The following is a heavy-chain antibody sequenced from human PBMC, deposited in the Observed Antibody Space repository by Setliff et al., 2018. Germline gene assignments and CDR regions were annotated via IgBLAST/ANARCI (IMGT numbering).Heavy chain of an antibody. CDR2: IWSDGNNQ. Sequence: QPGGSLRLSCGASGFTFSTHAMHWVRQAPGKGLEWVAMIWSDGNNQFYPGSVKGRFTVSRDNSKNTLYLQMNSLRADDTAVYYCAGSRAWIPFLESWGQGTLVTVSS. CDR3: AGSRAWIPFLES. V-gene: IGHV3-33*01. D-gene: IGHD3-3*01. J-gene: IGHJ5*02. CDR1: GFTFSTHA.